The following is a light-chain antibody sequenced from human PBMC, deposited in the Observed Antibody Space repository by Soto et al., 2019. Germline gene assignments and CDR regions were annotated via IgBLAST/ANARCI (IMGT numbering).Light chain of an antibody. CDR2: DVS. J-gene: IGLJ1*01. CDR3: SSYTSSSTLYV. Sequence: QSVLTQPASVSVSPGQSITISCTGTSSDVGGYNYVSWYQQHPGKAPKLMIYDVSNRPSGASNRFSGSKSGNTASLTISGLQAEDEADYYCSSYTSSSTLYVFGTGTKVTVL. V-gene: IGLV2-14*01. CDR1: SSDVGGYNY.